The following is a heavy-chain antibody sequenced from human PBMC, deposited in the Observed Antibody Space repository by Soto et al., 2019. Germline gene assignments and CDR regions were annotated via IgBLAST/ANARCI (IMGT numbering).Heavy chain of an antibody. D-gene: IGHD3-16*01. V-gene: IGHV3-73*01. CDR3: TSRVGDDAFDI. CDR2: IRSKANSYAT. CDR1: GFTFSGSA. Sequence: GGSLRLSCAASGFTFSGSAMHWVRQASGKGLEWVGRIRSKANSYATAYAASVKGRFTISRDDSKNTAYLQMNSLKTEDTAVYYCTSRVGDDAFDIWGQGTMVTVSS. J-gene: IGHJ3*02.